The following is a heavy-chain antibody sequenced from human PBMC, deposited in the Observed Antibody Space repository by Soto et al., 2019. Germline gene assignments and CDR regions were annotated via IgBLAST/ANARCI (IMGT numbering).Heavy chain of an antibody. CDR3: ARGDCTNGVCYTDYFDY. V-gene: IGHV1-46*01. D-gene: IGHD2-8*01. CDR2: INPNTGST. Sequence: ASVKVSCKASGYAFTSYYLHWVRQAPGQGLEWMGIINPNTGSTSYAQKFQGRVTMTRDTSTRTVYMELSSLRSEDTAVYYCARGDCTNGVCYTDYFDYWGQGTLVTV. J-gene: IGHJ4*02. CDR1: GYAFTSYY.